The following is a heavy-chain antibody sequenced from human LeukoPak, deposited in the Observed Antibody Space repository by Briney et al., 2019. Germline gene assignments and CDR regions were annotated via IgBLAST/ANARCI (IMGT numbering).Heavy chain of an antibody. V-gene: IGHV3-20*04. CDR2: INWNGGST. CDR3: AKAERITMMFDPFDY. D-gene: IGHD3-22*01. J-gene: IGHJ4*02. CDR1: GFTFDDYG. Sequence: GGSLRLSCAASGFTFDDYGMSWVRHAPGKGLEWVSGINWNGGSTGYADSVKGRFTISRDNAENSLYLQMNSLRAEDTALYYCAKAERITMMFDPFDYWGQGTLVTVSA.